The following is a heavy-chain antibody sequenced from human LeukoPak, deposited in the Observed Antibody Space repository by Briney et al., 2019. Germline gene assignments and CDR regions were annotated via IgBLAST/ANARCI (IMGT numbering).Heavy chain of an antibody. J-gene: IGHJ4*02. Sequence: PSETLSLNCAVSGVSISNYYLSWLRQPPGKGLEGGGLIYFIGATNDNASLKSRVTISLGTSKNHFCLMLTAVTAADTAIYYYATKKTAPRCDFDYWGQGTLVTVSS. V-gene: IGHV4-4*09. CDR2: IYFIGAT. D-gene: IGHD2-15*01. CDR3: ATKKTAPRCDFDY. CDR1: GVSISNYY.